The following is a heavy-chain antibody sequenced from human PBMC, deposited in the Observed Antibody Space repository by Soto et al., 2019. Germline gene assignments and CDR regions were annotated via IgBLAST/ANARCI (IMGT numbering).Heavy chain of an antibody. CDR3: ARGQRFSDWFDP. CDR2: IYSSGST. Sequence: SETLSLTCTVPGGTISGYYWTWIRQSAGGGLEWIGRIYSSGSTNYNPSLKSRVTISLDTSMNHFSLRLSSVTAADTAVYYCARGQRFSDWFDPWGQGTLVTVSA. V-gene: IGHV4-4*07. CDR1: GGTISGYY. J-gene: IGHJ5*02. D-gene: IGHD3-3*01.